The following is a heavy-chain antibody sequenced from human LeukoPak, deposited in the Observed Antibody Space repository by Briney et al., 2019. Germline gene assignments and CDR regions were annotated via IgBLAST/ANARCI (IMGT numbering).Heavy chain of an antibody. CDR3: SKSHHYDSRIFDY. V-gene: IGHV1-69*06. CDR2: IIPMFGTT. J-gene: IGHJ4*02. D-gene: IGHD3-10*01. CDR1: GGTFSRYS. Sequence: SVTVSCKASGGTFSRYSISWVRQAPGQGLEWMGEIIPMFGTTDYAQKFQGRVTITADKFTSTAYMQLSSLRSEDTAVYYCSKSHHYDSRIFDYWGQGTLVTVSS.